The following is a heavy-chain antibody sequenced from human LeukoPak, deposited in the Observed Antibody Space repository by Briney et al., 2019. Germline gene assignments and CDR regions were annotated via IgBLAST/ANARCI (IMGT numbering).Heavy chain of an antibody. CDR1: GFTVSSNY. CDR2: IYSGGST. CDR3: ARGRGSGHYLAGIGTPFDY. Sequence: GGSLRLSCAASGFTVSSNYMSWVRQAPGKGLEWVSVIYSGGSTYYADSVKGRFTISRDNSKNTLYLQMNSLRAEDTAVYYCARGRGSGHYLAGIGTPFDYWGQGTLVTVSS. V-gene: IGHV3-66*01. J-gene: IGHJ4*02. D-gene: IGHD3-22*01.